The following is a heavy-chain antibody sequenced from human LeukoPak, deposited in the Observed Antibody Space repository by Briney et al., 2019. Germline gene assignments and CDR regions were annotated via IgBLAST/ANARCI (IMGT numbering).Heavy chain of an antibody. D-gene: IGHD1-7*01. CDR1: GGSISSHY. CDR3: AGGPNWNYLIEFDY. V-gene: IGHV4-59*11. CDR2: IYYSGST. Sequence: SETLSLTCTVSGGSISSHYWSWIRQPPGKGLEWIGYIYYSGSTNYNPSLKSRVTISVDTSKNQFSLKLSSVTAADTAVYYCAGGPNWNYLIEFDYWGQGTLVTVSS. J-gene: IGHJ4*02.